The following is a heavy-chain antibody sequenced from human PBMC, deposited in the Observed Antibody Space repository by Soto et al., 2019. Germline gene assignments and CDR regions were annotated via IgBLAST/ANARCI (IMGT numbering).Heavy chain of an antibody. CDR3: AREVVRVAGTRWFDP. D-gene: IGHD6-19*01. CDR1: GYTFTSYG. J-gene: IGHJ5*02. Sequence: QVQLVQSGAEVKKPGASVKVSCKASGYTFTSYGISWVRQAPGQGLEWMGWISAYNGNTNYAQKLQGRVTMTTDTTTRTAYVELRSLRYDDTAVYYCAREVVRVAGTRWFDPWGQGTLVTVSS. V-gene: IGHV1-18*01. CDR2: ISAYNGNT.